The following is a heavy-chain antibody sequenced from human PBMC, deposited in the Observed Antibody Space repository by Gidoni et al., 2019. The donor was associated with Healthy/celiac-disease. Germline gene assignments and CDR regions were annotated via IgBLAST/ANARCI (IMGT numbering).Heavy chain of an antibody. CDR3: AREKVFGVVKGFDP. Sequence: QVQLVESGGGVVQPGRSLRLSCAASGFTFSSYAMHWVRQAPGKGLEWVAVISYDGSNKYYADSVKGRFTISRDNSKNTLYLQMNSLRAEDTAVYYCAREKVFGVVKGFDPWGQGTLVTVSS. D-gene: IGHD3-3*01. V-gene: IGHV3-30-3*01. CDR1: GFTFSSYA. CDR2: ISYDGSNK. J-gene: IGHJ5*02.